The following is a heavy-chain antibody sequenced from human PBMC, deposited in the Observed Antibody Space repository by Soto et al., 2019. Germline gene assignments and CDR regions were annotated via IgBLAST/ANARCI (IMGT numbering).Heavy chain of an antibody. Sequence: QVQLQESGPGLVKPSQTLSLTCTVSGGSISSGGYYWNWIRQHPGKGLEWIGYIYYSGSTYYNPSLTSRVTISVDTSNNQFSLKLSSVTAADTAVYYCARVVVPAANDYYYMDVWGKGTTVTVSS. D-gene: IGHD2-2*01. V-gene: IGHV4-31*03. CDR3: ARVVVPAANDYYYMDV. CDR2: IYYSGST. J-gene: IGHJ6*03. CDR1: GGSISSGGYY.